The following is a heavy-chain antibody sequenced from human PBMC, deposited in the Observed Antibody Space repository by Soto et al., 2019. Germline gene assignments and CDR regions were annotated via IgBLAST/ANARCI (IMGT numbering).Heavy chain of an antibody. J-gene: IGHJ6*02. CDR3: ARASVRGVPDGIDV. CDR2: IYYTGTT. V-gene: IGHV4-59*11. CDR1: GSPISDHY. D-gene: IGHD3-10*01. Sequence: TSETLSLTCTVSGSPISDHYWSWFRQAPGQGLEWVGYIYYTGTTTYNPSLKSRVTISLDTSKSQFSLILRSVTAADTAVYYCARASVRGVPDGIDVWGQGTTVTVSS.